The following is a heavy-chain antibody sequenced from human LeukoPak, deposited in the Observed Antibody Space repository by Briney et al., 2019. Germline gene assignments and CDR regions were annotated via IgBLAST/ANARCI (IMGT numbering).Heavy chain of an antibody. D-gene: IGHD6-19*01. J-gene: IGHJ4*02. CDR2: IWYDGSNK. Sequence: GGSLRLSCAASGFIFSTYALHWVRQAPGKGLEWVTVIWYDGSNKYYADSVKGRFTISRDNSKNTLYLQMNSLRAEDTALYYCATDRPGSGWSLDYWGQGIRVTVSS. V-gene: IGHV3-30*02. CDR1: GFIFSTYA. CDR3: ATDRPGSGWSLDY.